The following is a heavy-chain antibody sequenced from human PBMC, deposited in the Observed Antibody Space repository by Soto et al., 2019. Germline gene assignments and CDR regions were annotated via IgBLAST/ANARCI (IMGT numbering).Heavy chain of an antibody. Sequence: SETLSLTCTVSGGSISSYYWSWIRQPPGKGLEWIGYIYYSGSTNYNPSLTSRVTISVDTSKNQFSLRLSSVTAADTAVYYCARYQQYYEHWGQGTLVTVSS. CDR2: IYYSGST. V-gene: IGHV4-59*08. J-gene: IGHJ1*01. CDR3: ARYQQYYEH. CDR1: GGSISSYY. D-gene: IGHD3-3*01.